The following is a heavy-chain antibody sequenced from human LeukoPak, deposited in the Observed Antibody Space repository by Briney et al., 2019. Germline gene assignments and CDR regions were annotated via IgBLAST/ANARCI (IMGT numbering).Heavy chain of an antibody. V-gene: IGHV3-23*01. J-gene: IGHJ3*02. D-gene: IGHD6-13*01. Sequence: GGSLRLSCAASGFTFSSYAMSWVRQAPGKGLEWVSAISGSGGSTYYADSVKGRFTISRDNAKNSLYLQMNSLRAEDTAVYYCASMERIWYVYDAFDIWGQGTMVTVSS. CDR2: ISGSGGST. CDR3: ASMERIWYVYDAFDI. CDR1: GFTFSSYA.